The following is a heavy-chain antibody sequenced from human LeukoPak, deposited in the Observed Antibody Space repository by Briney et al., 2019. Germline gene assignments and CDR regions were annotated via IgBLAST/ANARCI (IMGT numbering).Heavy chain of an antibody. V-gene: IGHV1-2*06. CDR1: GYTFTGYY. CDR3: ASRWSIAVAGTGDDFDY. CDR2: INPNSGGT. J-gene: IGHJ4*02. D-gene: IGHD6-19*01. Sequence: ASVKVSCKASGYTFTGYYMHWVRQAPGQGLEWMGQINPNSGGTNYAQKFQGRVTMTRDTFISTAYMELSRLRSDDTAVYYCASRWSIAVAGTGDDFDYWGQGTLVTVSS.